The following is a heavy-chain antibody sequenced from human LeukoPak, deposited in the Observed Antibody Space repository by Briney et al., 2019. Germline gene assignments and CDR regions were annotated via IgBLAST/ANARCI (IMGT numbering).Heavy chain of an antibody. CDR1: GGTFTSYD. J-gene: IGHJ4*02. V-gene: IGHV1-69*10. Sequence: SVKLSCKASGGTFTSYDISWVRQAPGQGLGWMGGIIPILGIANYAQKFQGRVTITADKSTSTAYMELSSLRSEDTAVYYCARDEDCQDCSGGSCYHDYWGQGTLVTVSS. CDR2: IIPILGIA. D-gene: IGHD2-15*01. CDR3: ARDEDCQDCSGGSCYHDY.